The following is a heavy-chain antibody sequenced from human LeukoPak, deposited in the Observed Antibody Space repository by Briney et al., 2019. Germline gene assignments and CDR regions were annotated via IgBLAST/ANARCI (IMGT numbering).Heavy chain of an antibody. CDR2: VYYSGST. CDR1: GGSISNSY. J-gene: IGHJ4*02. D-gene: IGHD2-2*01. Sequence: PSETLSLTCTVSGGSISNSYWSWIRQPPGKGLEWIGSVYYSGSTNYNPSLKSRVAISVDTSRNQFSLKLNSMTAADTAMYYCARKRASNDYWDQGILVTVSS. CDR3: ARKRASNDY. V-gene: IGHV4-59*01.